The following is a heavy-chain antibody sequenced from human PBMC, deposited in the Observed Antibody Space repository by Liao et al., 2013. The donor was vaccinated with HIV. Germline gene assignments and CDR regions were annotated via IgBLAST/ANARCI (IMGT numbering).Heavy chain of an antibody. J-gene: IGHJ4*02. V-gene: IGHV4-4*07. CDR1: GGSISSHY. D-gene: IGHD6-6*01. Sequence: QVQLQESGPGLVKPSETLSLTCTVSGGSISSHYWNWIRRPAGKGLQWIGRVYSSGATYYNPSLRSRVILLPDTSKNQFSLRLSSVTAADTAVYYCSRASGIAGRRGFDFWGQGTLVTVSS. CDR2: VYSSGAT. CDR3: SRASGIAGRRGFDF.